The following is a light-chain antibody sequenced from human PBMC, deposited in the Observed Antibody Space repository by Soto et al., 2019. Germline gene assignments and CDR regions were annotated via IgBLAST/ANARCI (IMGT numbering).Light chain of an antibody. Sequence: EIVMTQSPATLSVYQGERATLSCRASQSVRSNLAWYQQKPGQAPRLLIYGASTRATGIPATFSGSGSGTQFTLTISSLQSEDFAVYYCQQYNNWPAITFGQGTLLEVK. J-gene: IGKJ5*01. CDR1: QSVRSN. V-gene: IGKV3D-15*01. CDR3: QQYNNWPAIT. CDR2: GAS.